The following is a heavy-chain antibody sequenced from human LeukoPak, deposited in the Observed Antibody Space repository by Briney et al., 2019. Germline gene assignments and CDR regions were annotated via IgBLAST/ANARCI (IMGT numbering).Heavy chain of an antibody. J-gene: IGHJ4*02. Sequence: SETLSLTCTVSGGSVSSGSYYWSWIRQPPGKGLEWIGYIYYSRSTNYNPSLKSRVTISVDTSKNQFSLKLSSVTAADTAVYYCARDAYGSGSPLDYWGQGTLVTVSS. CDR3: ARDAYGSGSPLDY. V-gene: IGHV4-61*01. D-gene: IGHD3-10*01. CDR2: IYYSRST. CDR1: GGSVSSGSYY.